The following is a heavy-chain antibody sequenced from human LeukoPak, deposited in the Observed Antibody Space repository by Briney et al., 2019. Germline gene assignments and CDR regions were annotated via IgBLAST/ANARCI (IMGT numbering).Heavy chain of an antibody. CDR2: IYYSAGT. V-gene: IGHV4-30-4*01. CDR1: GDSFSNDDYF. Sequence: PSETLSLTCTVSGDSFSNDDYFWSWTRQPPGEGLEWLGYIYYSAGTYYNPSLKSRVTMSIDTSRNQFSLRLSSVTAADTAVYSCGRGMRYSGSYVVEYWGQGTLVTVSS. CDR3: GRGMRYSGSYVVEY. D-gene: IGHD1-26*01. J-gene: IGHJ4*02.